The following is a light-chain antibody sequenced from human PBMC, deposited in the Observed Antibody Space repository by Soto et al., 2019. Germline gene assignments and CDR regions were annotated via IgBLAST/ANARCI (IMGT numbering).Light chain of an antibody. CDR1: SSDVGGYNY. V-gene: IGLV2-14*01. CDR2: EVS. J-gene: IGLJ1*01. Sequence: QSALTQPASVSGSPGQSITISCTGTSSDVGGYNYVSWYQQHPGKAPKHMIYEVSNRPSGVSNRLSGSKSGNTASLTISGLQAEDEADYYCISYTSSSPLVFGTGTKVTVL. CDR3: ISYTSSSPLV.